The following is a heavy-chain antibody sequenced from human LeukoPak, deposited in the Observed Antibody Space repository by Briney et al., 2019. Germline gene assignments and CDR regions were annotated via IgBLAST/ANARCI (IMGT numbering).Heavy chain of an antibody. V-gene: IGHV3-53*01. D-gene: IGHD3-22*01. CDR2: IYSGGST. CDR1: GFTVSSNY. Sequence: GGSLRLSCAASGFTVSSNYMSWVRQAPGKGLEWVSVIYSGGSTNYADSVKGRFTISRDNSKNTLYLQMNSLRAEDTAVYYCARYYYDSSGYLNDWGQGTLVTVSS. CDR3: ARYYYDSSGYLND. J-gene: IGHJ4*02.